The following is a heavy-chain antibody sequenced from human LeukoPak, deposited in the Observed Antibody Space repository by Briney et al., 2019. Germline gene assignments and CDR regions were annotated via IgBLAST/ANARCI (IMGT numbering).Heavy chain of an antibody. CDR1: GYTFTSYY. D-gene: IGHD3-10*01. CDR3: ARDSGPSRRGGGSGSYAPYYYYGMDV. CDR2: INPSGGST. Sequence: ASVKVSCKASGYTFTSYYMHWVRQAPGQGLEWMGIINPSGGSTSYAQKFQGRVTMTRDTSTSTVYMELSSLRSEDTAVYYCARDSGPSRRGGGSGSYAPYYYYGMDVWGQGTTVTVSS. V-gene: IGHV1-46*01. J-gene: IGHJ6*02.